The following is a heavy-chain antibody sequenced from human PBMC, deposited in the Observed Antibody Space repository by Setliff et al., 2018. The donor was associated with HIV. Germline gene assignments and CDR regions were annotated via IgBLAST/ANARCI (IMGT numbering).Heavy chain of an antibody. Sequence: ASVKVSCKASGYTFTTYGFNWVRQAPGQGLEWMGWISAYSDNTNYAQKFQGRVTLTTDTSTNTVYMELKSLRSDDTAVYFCARGQLDRHLRSDVPFDIWGQGTMVTVSS. CDR1: GYTFTTYG. CDR2: ISAYSDNT. J-gene: IGHJ3*02. V-gene: IGHV1-18*01. D-gene: IGHD1-1*01. CDR3: ARGQLDRHLRSDVPFDI.